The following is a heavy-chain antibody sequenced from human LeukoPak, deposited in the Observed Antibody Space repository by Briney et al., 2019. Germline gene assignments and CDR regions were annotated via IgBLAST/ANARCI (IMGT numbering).Heavy chain of an antibody. D-gene: IGHD3-22*01. V-gene: IGHV3-23*01. J-gene: IGHJ4*02. CDR3: AKGYYYDISGYSIADY. CDR1: GFTFSSYA. Sequence: GSLSLSCAASGFTFSSYAMSWVRQAPGKGLEWVSTISGSGGSTYYADSVKGRFTISRDNSKNTLYLQMNSLRAEDTAVYYCAKGYYYDISGYSIADYWGQGT. CDR2: ISGSGGST.